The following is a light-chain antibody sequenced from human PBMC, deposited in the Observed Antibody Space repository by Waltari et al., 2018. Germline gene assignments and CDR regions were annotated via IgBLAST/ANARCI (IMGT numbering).Light chain of an antibody. CDR2: EAS. V-gene: IGKV1-16*02. Sequence: LSASIGDRVTITCRASQGIYSHLAWFQQKPGKAPKSLIYEASSLQNGVPSKFSGSGSGTDFTLTIACLQPEDFVTYYCQQYSMYPPTFGQGTKLEIK. J-gene: IGKJ2*01. CDR3: QQYSMYPPT. CDR1: QGIYSH.